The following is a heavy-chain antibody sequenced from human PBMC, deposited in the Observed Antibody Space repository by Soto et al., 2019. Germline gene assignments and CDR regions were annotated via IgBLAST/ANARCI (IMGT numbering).Heavy chain of an antibody. CDR3: ARVFSSSWYFVPKSPSGMDV. CDR2: IYYSGST. D-gene: IGHD6-13*01. Sequence: PSETLSLTCTVSGGSISSGDYYWSWIRRPPGKGLEWIGYIYYSGSTYYNPSLKSRVTISVDTSKNQFSLKLSSVTAADTAVYYCARVFSSSWYFVPKSPSGMDVWGQGTTVTVSS. V-gene: IGHV4-30-4*01. J-gene: IGHJ6*02. CDR1: GGSISSGDYY.